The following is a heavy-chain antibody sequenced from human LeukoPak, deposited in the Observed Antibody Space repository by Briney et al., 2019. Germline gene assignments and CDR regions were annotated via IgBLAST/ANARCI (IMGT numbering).Heavy chain of an antibody. Sequence: SETLSLTCTVSGGSISSYYWSWIRQPPGKGLEWIGYIYYSGSTNYNPSLKSRVTISVDTSKNQFSLKLSSVTAADTAVYYCASGRYDSSGYYYHWYFDLWGRGTLVTVSS. CDR1: GGSISSYY. CDR3: ASGRYDSSGYYYHWYFDL. J-gene: IGHJ2*01. CDR2: IYYSGST. V-gene: IGHV4-59*01. D-gene: IGHD3-22*01.